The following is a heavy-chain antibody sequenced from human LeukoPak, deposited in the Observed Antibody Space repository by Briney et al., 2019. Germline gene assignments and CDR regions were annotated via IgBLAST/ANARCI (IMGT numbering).Heavy chain of an antibody. CDR2: IIPVFGTA. V-gene: IGHV1-69*06. CDR3: ARDVRVLTGYREPSDGFDI. Sequence: SVKVFCKASGGSVSNYAISWVRQAPGQGLEWMGGIIPVFGTAHYAQKFQGRVTITADKYTTTAYMELSSLRSEDTAVYYCARDVRVLTGYREPSDGFDIWGQGTMVTVSS. D-gene: IGHD3-9*01. CDR1: GGSVSNYA. J-gene: IGHJ3*02.